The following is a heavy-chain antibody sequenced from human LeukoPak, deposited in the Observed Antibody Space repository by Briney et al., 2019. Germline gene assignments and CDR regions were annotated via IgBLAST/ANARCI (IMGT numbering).Heavy chain of an antibody. D-gene: IGHD3-3*01. V-gene: IGHV5-51*01. CDR1: GYSFTSYW. J-gene: IGHJ6*03. CDR2: IYPGDSDT. CDR3: ARHVSIRFLEWLNPYYYYYMDV. Sequence: GESLKISCKGSGYSFTSYWIGWVRQMPGKGLEWMGIIYPGDSDTRYSPSFQGQVTISADKSIGTAYLQWSSLKASDTAMYYCARHVSIRFLEWLNPYYYYYMDVWGKGTTVTVSS.